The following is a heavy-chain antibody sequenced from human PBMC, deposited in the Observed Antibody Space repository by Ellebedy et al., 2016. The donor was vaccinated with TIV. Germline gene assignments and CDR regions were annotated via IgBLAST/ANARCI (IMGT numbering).Heavy chain of an antibody. D-gene: IGHD1-26*01. Sequence: AASVKVSCKASGYTFTGYYMHWVRQAPGQGLEWKGWINPNSGGTNYAQKFQGWVTMTRDTSISTAYMELSRLKSDDTAIYYCARTYSGNYGLGYYGMDVWGQGTTVTVSS. CDR2: INPNSGGT. CDR1: GYTFTGYY. V-gene: IGHV1-2*04. CDR3: ARTYSGNYGLGYYGMDV. J-gene: IGHJ6*02.